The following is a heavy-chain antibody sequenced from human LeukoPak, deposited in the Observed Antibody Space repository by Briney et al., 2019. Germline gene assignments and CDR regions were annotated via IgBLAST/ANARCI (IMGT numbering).Heavy chain of an antibody. Sequence: GSLRLSCAASGFTFSSYAMQWVRQAPGKGMEYVSAISSNGGSTYYANSVKGRFTISRDNSKNTLYLQMGSLRAEDMAVYYCARDRGFIVGAYFDYWGQGTLVTVSS. CDR3: ARDRGFIVGAYFDY. V-gene: IGHV3-64*01. J-gene: IGHJ4*02. CDR2: ISSNGGST. CDR1: GFTFSSYA. D-gene: IGHD1-26*01.